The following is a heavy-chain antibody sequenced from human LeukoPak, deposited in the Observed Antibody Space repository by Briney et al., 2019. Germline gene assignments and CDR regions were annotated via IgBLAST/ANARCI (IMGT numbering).Heavy chain of an antibody. D-gene: IGHD2-2*01. Sequence: SETLSLTRTVSGGSISSYYWSWIRQPPGKGLEWIGYIYYSGSTNSNPSLKSRVTISVDTSKNQFSLKLSSVTAADTAVYYCARIGTYCSSTSCYYYYGMDVWGQGTTVTVSS. J-gene: IGHJ6*02. CDR1: GGSISSYY. CDR3: ARIGTYCSSTSCYYYYGMDV. CDR2: IYYSGST. V-gene: IGHV4-59*12.